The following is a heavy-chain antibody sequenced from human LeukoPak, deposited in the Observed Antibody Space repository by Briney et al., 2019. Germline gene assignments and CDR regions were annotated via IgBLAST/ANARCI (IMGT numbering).Heavy chain of an antibody. D-gene: IGHD4-11*01. Sequence: KTSETLSLTCTVSGGSISANYWIWMRQSAGKGLEYIGRIYSSGSTNYNPSLKSRVTMSVDTSKNQFSLKLSSVTAADTAVYYCARGGRGLPQDWGQGTLVTVAS. CDR2: IYSSGST. CDR3: ARGGRGLPQD. CDR1: GGSISANY. V-gene: IGHV4-4*07. J-gene: IGHJ4*02.